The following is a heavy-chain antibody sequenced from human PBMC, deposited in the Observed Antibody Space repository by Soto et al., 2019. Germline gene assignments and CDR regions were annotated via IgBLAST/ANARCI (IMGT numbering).Heavy chain of an antibody. CDR3: ARFCTNGVCPYYYGMDV. Sequence: PGESLKISCKGSGYSFTSYWISWVRQMPGKGLEWMGRIDPSDSYTNYSPSFQGHVTISADKSISTAYLQWSSLKASDTAMYYCARFCTNGVCPYYYGMDVWGQGTTVTVSS. V-gene: IGHV5-10-1*01. CDR2: IDPSDSYT. D-gene: IGHD2-8*01. J-gene: IGHJ6*02. CDR1: GYSFTSYW.